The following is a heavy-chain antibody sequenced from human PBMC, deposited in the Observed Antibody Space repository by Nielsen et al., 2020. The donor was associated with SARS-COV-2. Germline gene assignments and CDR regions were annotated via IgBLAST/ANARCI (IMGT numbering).Heavy chain of an antibody. V-gene: IGHV4-39*01. CDR2: IYYSGST. J-gene: IGHJ6*02. CDR3: ARQPYSMYYYYYGMDV. Sequence: WIRQPPGKGLEWIGSIYYSGSTYYNPSLKSRVTISVDTSKNQFSLKLSSVTAADTAVYYCARQPYSMYYYYYGMDVWGQGTTVTVSS. D-gene: IGHD2-15*01.